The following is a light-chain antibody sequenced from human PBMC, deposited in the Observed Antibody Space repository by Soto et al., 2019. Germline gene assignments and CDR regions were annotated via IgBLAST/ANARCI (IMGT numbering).Light chain of an antibody. CDR2: DTN. CDR3: LLSYRGVGV. Sequence: QAVVTQEPSLTVSPGGTVTLTCGSNTGAVTTGHYPYWFQQKPGQAPRTLIYDTNNKHSWTPARFSGSLLGGKAALTLSGAQPEDEDDYYCLLSYRGVGVFGGGTQLTVL. CDR1: TGAVTTGHY. J-gene: IGLJ7*01. V-gene: IGLV7-46*01.